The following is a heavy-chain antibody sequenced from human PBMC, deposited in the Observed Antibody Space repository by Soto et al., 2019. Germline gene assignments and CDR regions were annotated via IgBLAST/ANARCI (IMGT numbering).Heavy chain of an antibody. CDR2: VIPLFDSA. CDR3: ATGGHNDGYNFYHGMDV. Sequence: QVQVVQSGAEVKKPGSSVKVSCKVSGGIFTNNAISWVRQAPGQGLEWLGGVIPLFDSAYYAQILRGRLRISADGAKTTAYMELSGLTSADTAVYFCATGGHNDGYNFYHGMDVWGQGTTVTVS. D-gene: IGHD5-18*01. J-gene: IGHJ6*02. V-gene: IGHV1-69*01. CDR1: GGIFTNNA.